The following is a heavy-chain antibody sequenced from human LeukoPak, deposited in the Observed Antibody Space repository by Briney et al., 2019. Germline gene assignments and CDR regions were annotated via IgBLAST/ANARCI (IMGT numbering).Heavy chain of an antibody. D-gene: IGHD5-18*01. Sequence: PGGSLRLPCAASGLNVSTNNMNWVRQAPGKGLEWVSAIYRDGSTLNASSVKGRFTISRDSSKNTLYLQMNSLRAEDTAVYYCARGYSSADYWGQGTLVTVSS. J-gene: IGHJ4*02. V-gene: IGHV3-53*01. CDR1: GLNVSTNN. CDR2: IYRDGST. CDR3: ARGYSSADY.